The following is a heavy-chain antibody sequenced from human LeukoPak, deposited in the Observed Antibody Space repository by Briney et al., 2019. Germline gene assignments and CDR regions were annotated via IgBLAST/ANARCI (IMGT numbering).Heavy chain of an antibody. CDR2: IYYSGST. D-gene: IGHD2-15*01. CDR3: TRELPGNYYYYYYMDV. Sequence: PSETLSLTCTISGGSISSHYWSWIRQPPGKGLEWIGYIYYSGSTNYNPSLKSRVTISVDTSKNQFSLKLSSVTAADTAVYYCTRELPGNYYYYYYMDVWGKGTTVTVPS. CDR1: GGSISSHY. V-gene: IGHV4-59*11. J-gene: IGHJ6*03.